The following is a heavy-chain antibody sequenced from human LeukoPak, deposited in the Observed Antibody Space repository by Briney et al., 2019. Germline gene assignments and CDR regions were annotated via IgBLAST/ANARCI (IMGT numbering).Heavy chain of an antibody. J-gene: IGHJ4*02. D-gene: IGHD3-10*01. Sequence: GASVKVSCKASGYTFTSYDINWVRQAPGQGLEWMGWMNPNSGNTGYAQKFQGRVTMTRNTSISTAYMELSSLRSEDTAVYYCARAKRLTMVQGVTYYFDYWGQGTLVTVSS. CDR3: ARAKRLTMVQGVTYYFDY. V-gene: IGHV1-8*01. CDR1: GYTFTSYD. CDR2: MNPNSGNT.